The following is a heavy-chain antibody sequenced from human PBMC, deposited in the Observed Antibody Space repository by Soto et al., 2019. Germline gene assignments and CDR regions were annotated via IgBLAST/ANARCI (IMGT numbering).Heavy chain of an antibody. CDR2: IKSKTDGETT. Sequence: EMQLVESGGALVKPGGSLRLSCAASGFGFSYAWMNWVRQAPGKGLEWVGRIKSKTDGETTNYAAAVKGRFTISRDDSKNPLYLQMNSLRTEDTAVYHCLTLGDGYWGQGTLVTVSS. J-gene: IGHJ4*02. D-gene: IGHD3-10*01. CDR3: LTLGDGY. CDR1: GFGFSYAW. V-gene: IGHV3-15*07.